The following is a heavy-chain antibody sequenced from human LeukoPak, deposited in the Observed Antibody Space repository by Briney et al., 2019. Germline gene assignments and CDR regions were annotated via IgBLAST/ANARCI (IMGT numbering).Heavy chain of an antibody. CDR3: ARGSAYYDSSGHDAFDI. CDR1: GYTFTSYA. V-gene: IGHV7-4-1*02. J-gene: IGHJ3*02. CDR2: INTNTGNP. D-gene: IGHD3-22*01. Sequence: TSVKVSCKASGYTFTSYAMNWVRQAPGQGLEWMGWINTNTGNPTYSQGFTGRFVFSLDTSVSTAYLQISSLKAEDTAVYYCARGSAYYDSSGHDAFDIWAKGQWSPSLQ.